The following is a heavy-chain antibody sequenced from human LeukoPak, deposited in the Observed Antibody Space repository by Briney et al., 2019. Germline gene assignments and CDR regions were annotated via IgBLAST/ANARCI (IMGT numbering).Heavy chain of an antibody. V-gene: IGHV1-69*04. D-gene: IGHD6-19*01. Sequence: SVKVSCTASGGTFSSYAISWVRQAPGQGLEWMGRIIPILGIANYAQKFQGRVTITADKSTSTAYMELGSLRSEDTAVYYCARDLGSSGWYGYYYYYGMDVWGQGTTVTVSS. J-gene: IGHJ6*02. CDR2: IIPILGIA. CDR3: ARDLGSSGWYGYYYYYGMDV. CDR1: GGTFSSYA.